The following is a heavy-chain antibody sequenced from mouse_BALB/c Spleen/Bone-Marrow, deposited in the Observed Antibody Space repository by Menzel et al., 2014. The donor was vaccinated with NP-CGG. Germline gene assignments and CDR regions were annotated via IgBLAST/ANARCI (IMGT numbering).Heavy chain of an antibody. CDR1: GFSLTGYG. V-gene: IGHV2-6-7*01. CDR2: IWGDGRT. Sequence: QVQLQQSGPGLVAPSQSLSITCTASGFSLTGYGVNWVSQPPGKGLEWLGMIWGDGRTDYNSALKSRLSISKDNSKSQVFLKMNSLQSDDAARYYCARGGFAYWGQGTLVTVSA. J-gene: IGHJ3*01. CDR3: ARGGFAY.